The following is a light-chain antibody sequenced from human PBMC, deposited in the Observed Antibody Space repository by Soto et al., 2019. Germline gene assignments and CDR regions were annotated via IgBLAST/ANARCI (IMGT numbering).Light chain of an antibody. CDR1: QSISGW. J-gene: IGKJ1*01. V-gene: IGKV1-5*03. CDR3: QQYNSYPWT. Sequence: DIQMTQSPSALSASVGDRVTITCRASQSISGWLAWYQQKPGKAPNLLIYKASTLESGVPSRFSGSGSGTEFTLTITSLQPDDLATYYCQQYNSYPWTFGQGTKVEFK. CDR2: KAS.